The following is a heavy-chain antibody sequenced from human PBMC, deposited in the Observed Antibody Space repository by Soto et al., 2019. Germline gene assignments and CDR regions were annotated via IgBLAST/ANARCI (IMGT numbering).Heavy chain of an antibody. J-gene: IGHJ6*01. D-gene: IGHD3-10*01. CDR3: ARRNLRRAMGRGVTSGYGMDV. V-gene: IGHV1-46*01. Sequence: ASVKVSCKASGYTFTSYYMHWVRQAPGQGLEWMGIINPSGGSTSYAQKFQGRVTMTRDTSTSTVYMELSSLRSEDTAVYYCARRNLRRAMGRGVTSGYGMDVWGQGTTDIVCS. CDR2: INPSGGST. CDR1: GYTFTSYY.